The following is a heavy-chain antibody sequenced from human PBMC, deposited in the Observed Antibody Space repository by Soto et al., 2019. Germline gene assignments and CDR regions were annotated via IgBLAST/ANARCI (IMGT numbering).Heavy chain of an antibody. CDR2: IWYDGSNK. CDR1: GFTFSIYG. CDR3: ARDEYYYDSSGYGAGYFDY. D-gene: IGHD3-22*01. V-gene: IGHV3-33*01. J-gene: IGHJ4*02. Sequence: GGSLRLSCAASGFTFSIYGMHWVLQGPCKGLEWVAVIWYDGSNKYYADSVKGRFTISRDNSKNTLYLQMNSPRAEDTAVYYCARDEYYYDSSGYGAGYFDYWGQGTLVTVSS.